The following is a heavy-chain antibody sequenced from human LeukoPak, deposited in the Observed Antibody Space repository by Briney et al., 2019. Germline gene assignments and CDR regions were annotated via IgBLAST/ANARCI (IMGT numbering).Heavy chain of an antibody. CDR3: ARDVRAIAMVRGVLRFDP. D-gene: IGHD3-10*01. CDR1: GYTFTSYD. Sequence: ASVKVSCKASGYTFTSYDINWVRQATGQGLEWMGWMNPNSGNTGYAQKFQGRVTITRNTSISTAYMELSSLRSEDTAVYYCARDVRAIAMVRGVLRFDPWGQGTLVTVSS. CDR2: MNPNSGNT. V-gene: IGHV1-8*03. J-gene: IGHJ5*02.